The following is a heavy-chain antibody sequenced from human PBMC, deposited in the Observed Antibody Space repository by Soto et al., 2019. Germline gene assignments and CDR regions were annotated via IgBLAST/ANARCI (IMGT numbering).Heavy chain of an antibody. Sequence: PGGSLRLSCAAYGFTFSSYWMHWVRQAPGKGLVWVSRINSDGSSTSYADSVKGRFTISRDNAKNTLYLQMNSLRAEDTAVYYCASVQCGGDCLVDYWGQGTLVTVSS. J-gene: IGHJ4*02. D-gene: IGHD2-21*02. CDR2: INSDGSST. CDR1: GFTFSSYW. V-gene: IGHV3-74*01. CDR3: ASVQCGGDCLVDY.